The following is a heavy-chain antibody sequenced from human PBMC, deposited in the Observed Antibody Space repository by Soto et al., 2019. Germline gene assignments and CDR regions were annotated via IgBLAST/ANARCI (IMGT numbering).Heavy chain of an antibody. J-gene: IGHJ6*02. V-gene: IGHV1-18*04. D-gene: IGHD6-19*01. CDR3: ARDGIAVAGPGYYYYGMDV. CDR2: ISAYNGNT. CDR1: GYTFTSCG. Sequence: ASVKVSCKASGYTFTSCGISWVRQAPGQGLEWMGWISAYNGNTNYAQKLQGRVTMTTDTSTSTAYMGLRSLRSDDTAVYYCARDGIAVAGPGYYYYGMDVWGQGTTVTVSS.